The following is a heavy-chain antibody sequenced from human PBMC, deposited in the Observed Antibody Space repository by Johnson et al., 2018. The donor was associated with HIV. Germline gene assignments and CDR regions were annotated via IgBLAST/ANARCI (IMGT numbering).Heavy chain of an antibody. CDR1: GFTFSSYA. D-gene: IGHD5-18*01. J-gene: IGHJ3*02. Sequence: QVQLVESGGGVVQPGRSLRLSCAASGFTFSSYAMHWVRQAPGKGLEWVAVISYDGSNKYYADSVKGRFTISRDNAKNSLYLQMNSLRAEDTALYYCAREVGIQLGSSDAFDIWGQGTMVTVSS. V-gene: IGHV3-30-3*01. CDR3: AREVGIQLGSSDAFDI. CDR2: ISYDGSNK.